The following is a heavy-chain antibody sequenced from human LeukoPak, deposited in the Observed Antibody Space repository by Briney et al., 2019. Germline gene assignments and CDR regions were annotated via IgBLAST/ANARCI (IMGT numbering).Heavy chain of an antibody. J-gene: IGHJ2*01. CDR2: ISYDGSNK. Sequence: GGSLRLSCAASGFTFSSYAMHWVRQAPGKGLEWVAVISYDGSNKYYADSVKGRFTISRDNSKNTLYLQMNSLRAEDTAVYYCARVRDSSGWYGDTNWYFDLWGRGTLVTVSS. V-gene: IGHV3-30-3*01. CDR1: GFTFSSYA. D-gene: IGHD6-19*01. CDR3: ARVRDSSGWYGDTNWYFDL.